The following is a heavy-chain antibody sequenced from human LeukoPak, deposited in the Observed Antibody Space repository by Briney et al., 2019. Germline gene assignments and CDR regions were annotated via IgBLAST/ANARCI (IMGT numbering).Heavy chain of an antibody. CDR1: RFSFNPDT. V-gene: IGHV3-21*01. CDR2: ISSSGQSK. CDR3: VRGDRRDF. Sequence: GGSLRLSCAVSRFSFNPDTMNWVRQAPGKGLEWLSSISSSGQSKYYADSVRGRFVISRDNAKKLLELQMNSLRAEDTAVYYCVRGDRRDFWGQGTLVTVSS. J-gene: IGHJ4*02. D-gene: IGHD5-24*01.